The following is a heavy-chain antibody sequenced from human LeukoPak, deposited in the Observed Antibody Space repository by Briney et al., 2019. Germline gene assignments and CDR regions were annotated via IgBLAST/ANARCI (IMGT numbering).Heavy chain of an antibody. Sequence: GASVKVSCKASGYTFTGYYMNWVRQAPGQGLEWMGWINPNSGRTNYAQNFQGRVTLTRDPSISTAYMELTGLTSNDTGVYYCARTREYSSTWFFPPFDPWGQGTLVTVSS. V-gene: IGHV1-2*02. D-gene: IGHD6-13*01. J-gene: IGHJ5*02. CDR2: INPNSGRT. CDR3: ARTREYSSTWFFPPFDP. CDR1: GYTFTGYY.